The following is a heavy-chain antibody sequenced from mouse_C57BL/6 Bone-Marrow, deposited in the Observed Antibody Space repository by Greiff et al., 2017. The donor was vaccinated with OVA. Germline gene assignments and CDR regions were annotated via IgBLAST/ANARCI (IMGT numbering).Heavy chain of an antibody. CDR2: INPSSGYT. J-gene: IGHJ2*01. Sequence: VQLVESGAELARPGASVKMSCKASGYTFTSYTMHWVKQRPGQGLEWIGYINPSSGYTKYNQKFKDKATLTADKSSSTAYMQLSSLTSEDSAVYYCARKGWLLSYYFDYWGQGTTLTVSS. V-gene: IGHV1-4*01. CDR1: GYTFTSYT. D-gene: IGHD2-3*01. CDR3: ARKGWLLSYYFDY.